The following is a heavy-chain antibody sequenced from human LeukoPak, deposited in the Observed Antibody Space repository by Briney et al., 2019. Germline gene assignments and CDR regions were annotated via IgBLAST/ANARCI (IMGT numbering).Heavy chain of an antibody. J-gene: IGHJ6*02. CDR1: GFTFSSYA. CDR3: ARGRAIEVRGEHGMDG. CDR2: ISYDGSNK. V-gene: IGHV3-30-3*01. D-gene: IGHD3-10*01. Sequence: GASLRLSCAASGFTFSSYAMHWVRQAPGKGLEWVAVISYDGSNKYYADSVKGRFTISRDNSKNTLYLQMNSLRAEDTAVYYCARGRAIEVRGEHGMDGWGQGTTVTVS.